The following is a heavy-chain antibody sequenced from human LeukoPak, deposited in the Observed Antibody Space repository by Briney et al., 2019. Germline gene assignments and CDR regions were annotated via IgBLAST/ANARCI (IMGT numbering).Heavy chain of an antibody. CDR1: GFTFSTYA. Sequence: AGGSLRLSCAASGFTFSTYAVNWVRQAPGKGLEWVSTFTGGGTGTYYADSVKGRFTISRDNSKNTLFLQMNSLRAEDTAVYYCARGRRDCSGDCYVAFDIWGQGTMVTVSS. V-gene: IGHV3-23*01. J-gene: IGHJ3*02. CDR2: FTGGGTGT. D-gene: IGHD2-21*02. CDR3: ARGRRDCSGDCYVAFDI.